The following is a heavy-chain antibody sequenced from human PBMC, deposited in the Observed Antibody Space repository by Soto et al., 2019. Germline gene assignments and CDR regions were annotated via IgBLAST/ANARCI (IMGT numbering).Heavy chain of an antibody. J-gene: IGHJ4*02. Sequence: SETLSLTCTVSGGSISSYYWSWIRQPPGKGLEWIGYIYYSGSTNYNPSLKSRVTISVDTSKNQFSLKLSSVTAADTAVYYCARSLFGPSGWYYWGQGTLVTVSS. CDR2: IYYSGST. V-gene: IGHV4-59*01. CDR3: ARSLFGPSGWYY. D-gene: IGHD6-19*01. CDR1: GGSISSYY.